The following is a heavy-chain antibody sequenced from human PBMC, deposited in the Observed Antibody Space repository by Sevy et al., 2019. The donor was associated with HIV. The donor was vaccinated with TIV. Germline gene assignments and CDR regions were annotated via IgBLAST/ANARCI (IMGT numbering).Heavy chain of an antibody. CDR1: GFTFGDYA. J-gene: IGHJ3*02. Sequence: GGSLRLSCTASGFTFGDYAMSWVRQAPGKGLEWAGFIRSKAYGGTTEYAASVKGRFTISRDDSKSIAYLQMNSLKTEDTAVYYCTRLRGLGAFDIWGQGTMVTVSS. CDR2: IRSKAYGGTT. D-gene: IGHD5-12*01. CDR3: TRLRGLGAFDI. V-gene: IGHV3-49*04.